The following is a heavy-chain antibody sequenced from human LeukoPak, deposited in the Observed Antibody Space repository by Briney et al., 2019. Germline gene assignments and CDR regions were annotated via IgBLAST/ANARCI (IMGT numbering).Heavy chain of an antibody. CDR3: ARGGFNYYYYYYMDV. CDR1: GGSFSGYY. D-gene: IGHD3-10*01. CDR2: INHSGST. V-gene: IGHV4-34*01. J-gene: IGHJ6*03. Sequence: SETLSLTCAVYGGSFSGYYWSWIRQPPGKGLEWIGEINHSGSTNYNPSLKSRVTISVDTSKNQFSLKLSSMTAADTAVYYCARGGFNYYYYYYMDVWGKGTTVTVSS.